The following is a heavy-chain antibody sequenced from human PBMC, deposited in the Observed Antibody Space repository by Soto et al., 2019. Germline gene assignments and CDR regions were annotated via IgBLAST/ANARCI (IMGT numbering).Heavy chain of an antibody. D-gene: IGHD1-26*01. CDR1: GGSFSGYY. V-gene: IGHV4-34*01. CDR3: ARRPGATRRLYYYYGMDV. J-gene: IGHJ6*02. CDR2: INHSGST. Sequence: SETLSLTCAVYGGSFSGYYWSWIRQPPGKGLEWIGEINHSGSTNYNPSLKSRVTISVDTSKNQFSLKLSSVTAADTAVYYCARRPGATRRLYYYYGMDVWGQGTTVTVSS.